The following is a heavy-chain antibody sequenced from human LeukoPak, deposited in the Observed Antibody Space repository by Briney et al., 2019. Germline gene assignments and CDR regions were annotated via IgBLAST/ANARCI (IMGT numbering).Heavy chain of an antibody. V-gene: IGHV6-1*01. D-gene: IGHD5-12*01. J-gene: IGHJ4*02. CDR3: ARGIYSIGFDY. CDR1: GDSVSSNTAT. Sequence: SQTLSLTCAISGDSVSSNTATWSWIWLSPSRGLEWLGRTYYRSKWSNEYAVTVKSRTTINSDTSKNQFSLQLNSVTPEDTAVYYCARGIYSIGFDYWGQGTLVTVSS. CDR2: TYYRSKWSN.